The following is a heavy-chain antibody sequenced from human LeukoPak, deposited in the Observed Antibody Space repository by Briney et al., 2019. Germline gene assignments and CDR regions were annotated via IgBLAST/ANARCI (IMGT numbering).Heavy chain of an antibody. CDR2: ISSSSSYI. J-gene: IGHJ4*02. D-gene: IGHD3-10*01. CDR3: ARVLYGSGSYDLDY. V-gene: IGHV3-21*01. Sequence: PGGSLRLSCAASGFTFSSYSMNWVRQAPGKGLEWVSSISSSSSYIYYADSVKGRFTISRDNAKNSLYLQMNSLRVEDTAVYYCARVLYGSGSYDLDYWGQGTLVTVSS. CDR1: GFTFSSYS.